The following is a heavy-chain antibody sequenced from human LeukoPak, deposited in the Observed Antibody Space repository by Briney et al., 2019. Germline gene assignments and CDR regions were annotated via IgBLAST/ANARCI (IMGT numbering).Heavy chain of an antibody. J-gene: IGHJ4*02. V-gene: IGHV1-2*02. CDR3: ARVILGVTTRSGDY. Sequence: GASVKVSCKASGYTFTDYFIHWVRQAPGQGLEWMGWIHPNSGGTDYAQHFQGRVTMTRDTSISTAYLELSQLTSDDTAVYYCARVILGVTTRSGDYWGQGTLVTVSS. CDR1: GYTFTDYF. CDR2: IHPNSGGT. D-gene: IGHD1-26*01.